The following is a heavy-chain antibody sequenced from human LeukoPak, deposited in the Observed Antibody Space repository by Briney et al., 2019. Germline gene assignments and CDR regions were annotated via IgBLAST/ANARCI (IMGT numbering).Heavy chain of an antibody. J-gene: IGHJ4*01. V-gene: IGHV4-39*01. D-gene: IGHD3-10*01. CDR3: ARAIGFDDSGRYYPDY. CDR1: GGSISRSDYY. Sequence: SETLSLTCTVSGGSISRSDYYWGWIRQPPGKGLEWIGSVYYSGRTYYNPSLKSQVTISVDTSKNQFSLKVSSVTAADTAVYFCARAIGFDDSGRYYPDYWGQGTLVSVSS. CDR2: VYYSGRT.